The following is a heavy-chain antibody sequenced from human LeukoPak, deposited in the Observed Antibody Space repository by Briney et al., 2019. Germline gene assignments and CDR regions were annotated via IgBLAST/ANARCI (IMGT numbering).Heavy chain of an antibody. D-gene: IGHD5-24*01. CDR2: ISSSGSTI. Sequence: GGSLRLSCAASGFTFSTYSMSWVRQAPGKGLEWVSYISSSGSTIYYADSVKGRFSISRDNAKNSLYLQMNSLRAEDTAVYYCARATEFATGMDVWGQGTTVTVSS. V-gene: IGHV3-48*04. J-gene: IGHJ6*02. CDR3: ARATEFATGMDV. CDR1: GFTFSTYS.